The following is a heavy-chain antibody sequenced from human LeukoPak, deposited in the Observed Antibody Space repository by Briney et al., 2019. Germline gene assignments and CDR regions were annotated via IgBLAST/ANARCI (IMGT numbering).Heavy chain of an antibody. CDR2: IYSGGST. Sequence: GGSLRLSCAASGFIVSSSYMGWVRQAPGKGLEWVSVIYSGGSTYYADSVKGRFTISRDNSKNTLYLQMNSLRAEDTAIYYCARGMEPYYYYYMDVWGKGTTVTVSS. V-gene: IGHV3-53*01. J-gene: IGHJ6*03. CDR3: ARGMEPYYYYYMDV. CDR1: GFIVSSSY. D-gene: IGHD1-26*01.